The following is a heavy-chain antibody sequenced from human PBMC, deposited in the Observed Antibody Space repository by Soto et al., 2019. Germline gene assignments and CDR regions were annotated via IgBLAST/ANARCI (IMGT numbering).Heavy chain of an antibody. J-gene: IGHJ6*02. CDR1: GYNFATYW. V-gene: IGHV5-51*01. D-gene: IGHD3-10*01. CDR2: IYAGDSDT. Sequence: GESLKISCKGSGYNFATYWIAWVRQLPGKGPGWMGIIYAGDSDTSYSPSFQGQVTISVDKSISTAYLQWNSLKASDTAMYYCARRGHSYGLDVWGQGTKVTVSS. CDR3: ARRGHSYGLDV.